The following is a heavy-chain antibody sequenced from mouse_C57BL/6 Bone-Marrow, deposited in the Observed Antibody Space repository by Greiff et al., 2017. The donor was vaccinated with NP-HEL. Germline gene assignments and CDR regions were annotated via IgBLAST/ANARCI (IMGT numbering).Heavy chain of an antibody. D-gene: IGHD2-13*01. Sequence: EVQLVESGGGLVQPKGSLKLSCAASGFTFNTYAMHWVRQAPGKGLEWVARISSKSSNYATYYADSVKDRFTISRDDSQSMLYLQMNNLKTEDTAMYYCVRDLRLGGYYYAMDYWGQGTSVTVSS. CDR2: ISSKSSNYAT. J-gene: IGHJ4*01. CDR1: GFTFNTYA. CDR3: VRDLRLGGYYYAMDY. V-gene: IGHV10-3*01.